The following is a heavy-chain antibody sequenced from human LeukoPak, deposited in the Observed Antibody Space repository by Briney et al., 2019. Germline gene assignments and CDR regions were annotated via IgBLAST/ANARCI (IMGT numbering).Heavy chain of an antibody. Sequence: SETLSLTCTVSGGSISSYYWSWLRQPPGKGVEWIGYIYTSGSTNYHPSLKSRVTISVDPSNNHSSLKLSSVTAADTALYYCARHLWEYYGSGSYNYYYYMDVWGKGTTLTVSS. V-gene: IGHV4-4*09. CDR2: IYTSGST. CDR3: ARHLWEYYGSGSYNYYYYMDV. CDR1: GGSISSYY. D-gene: IGHD3-10*01. J-gene: IGHJ6*03.